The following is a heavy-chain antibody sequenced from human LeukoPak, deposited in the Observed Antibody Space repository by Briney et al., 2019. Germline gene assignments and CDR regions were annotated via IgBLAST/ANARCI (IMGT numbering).Heavy chain of an antibody. D-gene: IGHD6-13*01. CDR2: ISGSGGST. J-gene: IGHJ4*02. CDR1: GFTFSSYA. V-gene: IGHV3-23*01. CDR3: AREGSSSWYYIFGY. Sequence: SGGSLRLSCAASGFTFSSYAMSWVRQAPGKGLEWVSAISGSGGSTYYADSVKGRFTISRDNSKNTLYLQMNSLRAEDTAVYYCAREGSSSWYYIFGYWGQGTLVTVSS.